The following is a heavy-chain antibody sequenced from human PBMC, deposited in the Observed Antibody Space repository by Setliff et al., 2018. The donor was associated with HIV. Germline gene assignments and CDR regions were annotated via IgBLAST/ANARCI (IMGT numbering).Heavy chain of an antibody. J-gene: IGHJ3*02. V-gene: IGHV4-59*01. CDR1: HGSISPFY. CDR2: IFYTGTT. D-gene: IGHD4-17*01. Sequence: TLSLTCTVSHGSISPFYWSWMRQPPGKGLEWIGYIFYTGTTKYNPSLKSRVSMSVDMSKNQLSLKLKSVTAADTAVYYCARDRPPSTVDMLGAFDRWGQGTKVTVS. CDR3: ARDRPPSTVDMLGAFDR.